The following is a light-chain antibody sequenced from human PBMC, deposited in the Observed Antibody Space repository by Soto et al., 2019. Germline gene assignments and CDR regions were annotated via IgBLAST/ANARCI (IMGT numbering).Light chain of an antibody. V-gene: IGLV1-47*02. CDR1: SSNIGTNY. Sequence: QSVLTQPPSASGTPGQRVTISCSGSSSNIGTNYVYWYKQLPGTAPKLLIYCNDQRPSGVPDRLSGSKSGTSDSLAISGLRSEDEADYYCATRDNSLSRWVFGGGTKLTVL. J-gene: IGLJ3*02. CDR2: CND. CDR3: ATRDNSLSRWV.